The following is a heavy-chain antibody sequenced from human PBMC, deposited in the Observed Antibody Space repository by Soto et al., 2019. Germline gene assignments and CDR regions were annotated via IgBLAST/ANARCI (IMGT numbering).Heavy chain of an antibody. J-gene: IGHJ6*02. CDR1: RDAFSKYA. V-gene: IGHV1-69*13. CDR2: IIPIFGSR. Sequence: SVKVSCKASRDAFSKYAFNWVRQAPGQGLDWMGWIIPIFGSRNYAEKFQARVTITADESTSTAYMELRSLRFEDTAVYYCARGETYLGVWGQGTTVTVSS. D-gene: IGHD3-16*01. CDR3: ARGETYLGV.